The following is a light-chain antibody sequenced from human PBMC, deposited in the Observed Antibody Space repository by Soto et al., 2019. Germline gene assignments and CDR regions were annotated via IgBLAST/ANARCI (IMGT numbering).Light chain of an antibody. CDR3: QQYNTWPPFA. J-gene: IGKJ3*01. CDR2: VAS. Sequence: EIVITPSPATLSVSPGEGASLPCRASQGIGNTLAWYQQKPGQTPRLLIYVASTRATGIPARFSGSGSGTEFTPTISSLQSEDFAMYFCQQYNTWPPFAFGPGTKVDNK. V-gene: IGKV3-15*01. CDR1: QGIGNT.